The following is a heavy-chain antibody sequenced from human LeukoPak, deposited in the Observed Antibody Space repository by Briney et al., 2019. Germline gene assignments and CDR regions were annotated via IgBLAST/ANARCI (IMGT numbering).Heavy chain of an antibody. Sequence: PGGSLRLSCAASGFTLSSYEMNWVRQAPGKGLEWVSYISSGGSAIKYADSVKGRFTISRDNAKNSLYPQMNSLRAEDTAVYYCARERGKDFDYWGQGTLVTVAS. V-gene: IGHV3-48*03. CDR3: ARERGKDFDY. J-gene: IGHJ4*02. CDR1: GFTLSSYE. CDR2: ISSGGSAI.